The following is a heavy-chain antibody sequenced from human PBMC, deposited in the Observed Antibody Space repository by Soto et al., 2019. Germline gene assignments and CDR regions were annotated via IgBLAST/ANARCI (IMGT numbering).Heavy chain of an antibody. J-gene: IGHJ6*03. CDR1: GFTFSSYA. CDR2: ISGSGGST. Sequence: GGSLRLSCAASGFTFSSYAMSWVRQAPGKGLEWVSAISGSGGSTYYADSVKGRFTISRDNSKNTLYLQMNSLRAEDTAVYYCAKVGLMVRGVISMYMDVWGKGTTVTVSS. CDR3: AKVGLMVRGVISMYMDV. D-gene: IGHD3-10*01. V-gene: IGHV3-23*01.